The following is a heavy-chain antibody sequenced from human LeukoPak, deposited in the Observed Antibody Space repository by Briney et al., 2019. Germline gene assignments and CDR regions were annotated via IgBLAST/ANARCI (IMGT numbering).Heavy chain of an antibody. V-gene: IGHV4-34*01. D-gene: IGHD3-22*01. CDR3: ARYYDSSGYYPDY. J-gene: IGHJ4*02. CDR2: INHSGST. Sequence: PSESLSLTCSVDVGSFSAYYRSWIRQPPWKGLEWIVEINHSGSTNYNPSLKSRVTISVDTSKNQFSLKLSSVTAADTAVYYCARYYDSSGYYPDYWGQGTLVTVSS. CDR1: VGSFSAYY.